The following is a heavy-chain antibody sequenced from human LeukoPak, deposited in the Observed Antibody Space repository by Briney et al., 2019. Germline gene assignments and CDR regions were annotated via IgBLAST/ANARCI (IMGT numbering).Heavy chain of an antibody. J-gene: IGHJ4*02. CDR1: GFSLSTSGVG. CDR2: IYWNDDK. Sequence: ESGPTLVKPTQTLTLTRTFSGFSLSTSGVGVGWIRQPPGKALEWLALIYWNDDKRYSPSLKSRLTITKDTSKNQVVLTMTNMDPVDTATYYCAHRRIAALFDYWGQGTLVTVSS. CDR3: AHRRIAALFDY. V-gene: IGHV2-5*01. D-gene: IGHD6-6*01.